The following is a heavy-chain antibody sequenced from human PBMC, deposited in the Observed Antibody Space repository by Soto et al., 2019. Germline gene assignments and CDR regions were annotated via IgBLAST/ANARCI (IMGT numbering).Heavy chain of an antibody. Sequence: GGSLRLSCVASGFTFSSYAMSWVRQAPGKGLEWVSAISGSGGSTYYADSVKGRFTISRDNSKNTLYLQMNSLRAEDTAVYYCAKDLGIVATIISNYFDYWGQGTLVTVS. CDR2: ISGSGGST. CDR3: AKDLGIVATIISNYFDY. V-gene: IGHV3-23*01. D-gene: IGHD5-12*01. CDR1: GFTFSSYA. J-gene: IGHJ4*02.